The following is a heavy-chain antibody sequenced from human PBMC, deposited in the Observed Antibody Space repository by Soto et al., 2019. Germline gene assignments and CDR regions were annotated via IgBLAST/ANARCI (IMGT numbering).Heavy chain of an antibody. V-gene: IGHV4-34*01. CDR2: INHSGST. CDR3: ARGYGRKFDY. J-gene: IGHJ4*02. Sequence: QVQLQQWGAGLLKPSETLSLTCAVYGASFSGYYWSWIRQPPGKGLEWIGEINHSGSTNYNPSLKRRVTISVDTSKNQFSLKLSSVTAADTAVYYCARGYGRKFDYWGQGTLVTVSS. CDR1: GASFSGYY. D-gene: IGHD3-10*01.